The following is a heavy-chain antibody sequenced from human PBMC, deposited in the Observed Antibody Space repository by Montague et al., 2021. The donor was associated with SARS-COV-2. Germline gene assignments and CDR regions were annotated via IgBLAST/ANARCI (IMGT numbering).Heavy chain of an antibody. CDR3: ARGYDYVWGSYRYLHWFDR. CDR2: INHSGST. D-gene: IGHD3-16*02. J-gene: IGHJ5*02. V-gene: IGHV4-34*01. Sequence: SETLSLTCAVYGGSFSGYYWSWIRQPPGPGLEWIGEINHSGSTNYNPYLKSRVTISVDTSKNQFSLKLSSVTAADTAVSYCARGYDYVWGSYRYLHWFDRWGQGTLVTVSS. CDR1: GGSFSGYY.